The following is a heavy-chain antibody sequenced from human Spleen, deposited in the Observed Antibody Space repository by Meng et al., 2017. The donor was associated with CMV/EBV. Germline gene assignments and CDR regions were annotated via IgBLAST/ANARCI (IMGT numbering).Heavy chain of an antibody. D-gene: IGHD5-12*01. CDR2: FTSVTDST. Sequence: GESLKISCATSGFTFSSYSMNWVRQAPGKGLEWVSSFTSVTDSTHYADSVRGRFTISRDNAKSSLYLQMNSLRAEDTAVYYCARDNDYSNYYYGMDVWGQGTTVTVSS. J-gene: IGHJ6*02. CDR1: GFTFSSYS. CDR3: ARDNDYSNYYYGMDV. V-gene: IGHV3-21*04.